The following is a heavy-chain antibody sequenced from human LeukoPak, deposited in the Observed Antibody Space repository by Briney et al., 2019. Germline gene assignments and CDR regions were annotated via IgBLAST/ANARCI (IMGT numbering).Heavy chain of an antibody. Sequence: GASVKVSCKAYGYTFMSHGISWVRQAPGQGLEWMGWISGSSSNTNYAQRLQGRVTMTTDTSTTTAYMELRSLRSDDTAVYYCARATGTWSHDGFDIWGQGTMVTVSS. J-gene: IGHJ3*02. D-gene: IGHD3-3*01. V-gene: IGHV1-18*01. CDR1: GYTFMSHG. CDR2: ISGSSSNT. CDR3: ARATGTWSHDGFDI.